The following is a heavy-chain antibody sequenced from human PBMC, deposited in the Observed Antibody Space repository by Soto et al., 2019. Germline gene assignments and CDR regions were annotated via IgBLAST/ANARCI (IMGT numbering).Heavy chain of an antibody. D-gene: IGHD4-17*01. CDR1: GGSISSGDYY. CDR2: IYYSGST. J-gene: IGHJ5*02. Sequence: TLSLTCTVSGGSISSGDYYWSWIRQPPGKGLEWIGYIYYSGSTYYNPPLKSRVTISVDTSKNQFSLKLSSVTAADTAVYYCAREQGSVTKNWFDPWGQGTLVTVSS. V-gene: IGHV4-30-4*01. CDR3: AREQGSVTKNWFDP.